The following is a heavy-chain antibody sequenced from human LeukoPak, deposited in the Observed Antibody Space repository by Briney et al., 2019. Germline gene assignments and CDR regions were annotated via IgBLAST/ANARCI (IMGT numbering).Heavy chain of an antibody. V-gene: IGHV1-18*01. J-gene: IGHJ4*02. CDR2: ISAHNGKT. CDR3: ARAGTTLLLDY. D-gene: IGHD4-11*01. Sequence: EASVTVSCKASGYTFTSYGIIWVRQAPGQGLQWMGWISAHNGKTNYAQNLQGRVTMTTDTSTNTVYLELRSLTSDDTAVYYCARAGTTLLLDYWGQGTLVTVSS. CDR1: GYTFTSYG.